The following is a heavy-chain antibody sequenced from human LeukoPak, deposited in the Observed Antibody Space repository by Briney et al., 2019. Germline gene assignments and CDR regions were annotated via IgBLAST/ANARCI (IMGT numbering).Heavy chain of an antibody. V-gene: IGHV4-34*01. CDR1: GGPFSGYY. Sequence: SETLSLTCAVYGGPFSGYYWSWIRQPPGKGLEWIGEINRSGSTNYNPSLKSRVTISVDTSKNQFSLKLSSVTAADTAVYYCARATDNWNYVDYWGQGTLVTVSS. CDR3: ARATDNWNYVDY. J-gene: IGHJ4*02. D-gene: IGHD1-20*01. CDR2: INRSGST.